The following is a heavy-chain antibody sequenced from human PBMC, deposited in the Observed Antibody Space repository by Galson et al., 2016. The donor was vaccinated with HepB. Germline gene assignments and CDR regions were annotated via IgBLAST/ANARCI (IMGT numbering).Heavy chain of an antibody. Sequence: PRLSCAASGFTFNRRGMHWVRQAPGKGLEWVAADSMDGRRKFYADSVKGRFTISRDNSNNMLFLQMSSLRVDDTAVYYCAKRHEYCPPVGCSVDSWGQGTLVSVSS. V-gene: IGHV3-30*18. J-gene: IGHJ4*02. D-gene: IGHD2/OR15-2a*01. CDR2: DSMDGRRK. CDR3: AKRHEYCPPVGCSVDS. CDR1: GFTFNRRG.